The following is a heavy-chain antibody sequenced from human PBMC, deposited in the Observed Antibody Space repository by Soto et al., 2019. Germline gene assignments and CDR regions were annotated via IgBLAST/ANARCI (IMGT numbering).Heavy chain of an antibody. D-gene: IGHD2-2*01. V-gene: IGHV5-10-1*01. J-gene: IGHJ5*02. CDR2: IDPRDSYV. CDR1: GYTFTTFW. CDR3: ARLFCSTTTCDSWFDP. Sequence: GESLKISCTGFGYTFTTFWISWVRQMPGKGLEWMGRIDPRDSYVNYSPSFQGHVTISVDKSIATAYLQWGSLRASDTAMYYCARLFCSTTTCDSWFDPWGQGTLVTVSS.